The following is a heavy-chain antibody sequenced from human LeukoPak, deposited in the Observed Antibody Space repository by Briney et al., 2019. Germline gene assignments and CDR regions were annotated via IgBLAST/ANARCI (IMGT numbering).Heavy chain of an antibody. CDR2: IYTSGST. Sequence: SETLSLTCTVSGGSISSGSYYWNWIRQPAGKGLEWIGRIYTSGSTNYNPSLKSRVTISVDTSKNQFSLKLSSVTAADTAVYYCARELGSSWYWWFDPWGQGTLVTVSS. CDR3: ARELGSSWYWWFDP. D-gene: IGHD6-13*01. J-gene: IGHJ5*02. V-gene: IGHV4-61*02. CDR1: GGSISSGSYY.